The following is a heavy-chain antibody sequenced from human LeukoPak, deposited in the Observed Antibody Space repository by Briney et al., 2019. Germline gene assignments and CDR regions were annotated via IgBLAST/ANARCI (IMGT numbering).Heavy chain of an antibody. CDR3: ARGGRENPIDVDY. D-gene: IGHD3-16*01. CDR2: IYYSGST. Sequence: PSETLSLTCTVSGGSISSYYWSWIRQPPGKGLEWIGYIYYSGSTNYNPSLKSRVTISVDTSKNQFSLKLSSVTAADTAVYYCARGGRENPIDVDYWGQGTLVTVSS. V-gene: IGHV4-59*01. J-gene: IGHJ4*02. CDR1: GGSISSYY.